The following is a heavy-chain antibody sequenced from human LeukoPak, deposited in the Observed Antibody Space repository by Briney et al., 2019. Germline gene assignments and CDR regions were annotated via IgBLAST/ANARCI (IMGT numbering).Heavy chain of an antibody. J-gene: IGHJ6*02. CDR1: GFTFSSYG. V-gene: IGHV3-30*18. D-gene: IGHD1-26*01. Sequence: GGSLRLSCAASGFTFSSYGMHWVRQAPGKGLGWVAVISYDGSNKHYADSVKGRFTISRDNSKNTLYLQMNSLRAEDTAVYYCAKDYGLMGELPTRYYYYGMDVWGQGTTVTVSS. CDR2: ISYDGSNK. CDR3: AKDYGLMGELPTRYYYYGMDV.